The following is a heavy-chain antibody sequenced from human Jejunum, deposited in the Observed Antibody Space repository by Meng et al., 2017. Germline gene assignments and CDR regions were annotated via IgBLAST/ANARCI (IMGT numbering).Heavy chain of an antibody. J-gene: IGHJ4*02. CDR2: INTDNGDT. Sequence: HVQLVQSAAEVKEPGASVKVSCKASGYIFKNYAMQWVRQAPGQRLDWIGWINTDNGDTQYSQTFQGRVTITRDTSASTTYMGLSSLRSEDTAVYFCARERQTSGEDYWGQGTLVTVSS. CDR1: GYIFKNYA. D-gene: IGHD2-15*01. V-gene: IGHV1-3*04. CDR3: ARERQTSGEDY.